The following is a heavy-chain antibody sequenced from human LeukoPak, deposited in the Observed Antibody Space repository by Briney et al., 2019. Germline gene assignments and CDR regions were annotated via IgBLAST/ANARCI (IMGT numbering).Heavy chain of an antibody. V-gene: IGHV3-23*01. CDR1: GFTFSSYA. CDR2: ISGSGGST. CDR3: ARDTIGGGGYDVIDY. D-gene: IGHD5-12*01. J-gene: IGHJ4*02. Sequence: PGGSLRLSCAASGFTFSSYAMSWVRQAPGKGLEWVSAISGSGGSTYYADSVKGRFTISRDNSKNTLYLQMNSLRAEDTAVYYCARDTIGGGGYDVIDYWGQGTLVTVSS.